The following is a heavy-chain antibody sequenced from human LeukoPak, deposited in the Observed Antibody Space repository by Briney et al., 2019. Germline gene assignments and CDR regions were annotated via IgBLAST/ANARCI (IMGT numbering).Heavy chain of an antibody. CDR1: GASISSSKYY. CDR3: VTAPFGVITPDALNI. D-gene: IGHD3-3*01. J-gene: IGHJ3*02. V-gene: IGHV4-39*01. CDR2: MFYSGTT. Sequence: PWETLSLTCTVSGASISSSKYYLGWVRQPPGKGLEWIGSMFYSGTTYYNLSLKSRVTMSIDSSRNQFSLRLTSVTAADTAVYYCVTAPFGVITPDALNIWGQGTMVTVSS.